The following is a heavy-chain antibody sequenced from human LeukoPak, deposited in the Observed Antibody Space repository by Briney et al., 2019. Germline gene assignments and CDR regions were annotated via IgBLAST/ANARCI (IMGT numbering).Heavy chain of an antibody. CDR1: GFMFSSYW. D-gene: IGHD4-17*01. CDR3: VRWGTTVTTNIPAFDI. V-gene: IGHV3-74*01. J-gene: IGHJ3*02. CDR2: INIDGSTT. Sequence: PGGSLRLSCAASGFMFSSYWMHWVRQLPGKGLVWVSRINIDGSTTTYADSVNGRFTISRDNAKNTLYLQMNSLRAEDTAVYYCVRWGTTVTTNIPAFDIWGQGTVVTVSS.